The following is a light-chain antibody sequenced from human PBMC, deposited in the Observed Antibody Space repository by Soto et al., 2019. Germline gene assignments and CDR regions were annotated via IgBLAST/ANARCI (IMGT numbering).Light chain of an antibody. CDR1: QIVSSS. CDR2: DTS. J-gene: IGKJ5*01. V-gene: IGKV3-11*01. Sequence: EIIWPKSPTALSWSPWERPTLSCGASQIVSSSLAWYQQRPGQAPRLLISDTSNRATGIPARFSGSGSGTDFTLTISSLEPEDFAVYYCQQRSNLRITVGQGTRLEIK. CDR3: QQRSNLRIT.